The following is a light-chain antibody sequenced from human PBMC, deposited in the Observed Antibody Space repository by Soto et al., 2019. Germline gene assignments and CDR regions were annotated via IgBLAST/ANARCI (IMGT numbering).Light chain of an antibody. V-gene: IGLV1-44*01. Sequence: QSVLTQPPSASGTPGQRVTISCSGSSSNIGSNTVTWYQQLPGTAPKLLIYSNNQRPSGVPDRFSGSKSGTSASLAISGLQSDDEADYYCAAWDDSLNGYVFGTGTKLTVL. CDR2: SNN. CDR1: SSNIGSNT. CDR3: AAWDDSLNGYV. J-gene: IGLJ1*01.